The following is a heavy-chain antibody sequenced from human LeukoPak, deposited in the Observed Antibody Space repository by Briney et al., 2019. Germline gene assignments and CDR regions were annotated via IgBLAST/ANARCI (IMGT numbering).Heavy chain of an antibody. CDR1: GGSISSYY. Sequence: SETLSLTCTVSGGSISSYYWSWIRQPARKGLEWIGRIYTSGSTNYNPSLKSRVTISVDKSKNQFSLKLSSVTAADTAVYYCAREDLAAAGFDYWGQGTLVTVSS. J-gene: IGHJ4*02. CDR2: IYTSGST. V-gene: IGHV4-4*07. D-gene: IGHD6-13*01. CDR3: AREDLAAAGFDY.